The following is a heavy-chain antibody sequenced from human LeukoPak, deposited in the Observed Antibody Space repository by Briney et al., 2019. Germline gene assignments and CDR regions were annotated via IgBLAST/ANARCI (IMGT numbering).Heavy chain of an antibody. CDR2: ISYDGSNK. CDR1: GFTFSSYA. J-gene: IGHJ4*02. CDR3: ASLNSGFDY. Sequence: GGSLRLSCAASGFTFSSYAMHWVRQAPGKGLEWVAVISYDGSNKYYADSVKGRFTISRDNSKNTLYLQMNSLRAEDTAVYYCASLNSGFDYWGQGTLVTVSS. V-gene: IGHV3-30*04. D-gene: IGHD4-23*01.